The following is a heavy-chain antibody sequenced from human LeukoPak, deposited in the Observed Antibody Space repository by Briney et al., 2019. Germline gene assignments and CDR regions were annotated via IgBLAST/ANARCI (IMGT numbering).Heavy chain of an antibody. J-gene: IGHJ4*02. V-gene: IGHV3-23*01. Sequence: GGSLRLSCEAFGFTFSDYYMSWVRQAPGKGPEWVSGIIGGAGSTYYADSVKGRFTISGDNSKNTLFLQMNSLRAEDTAVYYCAHGAMYQLDYWGQGTLVTVSS. CDR2: IIGGAGST. CDR3: AHGAMYQLDY. CDR1: GFTFSDYY. D-gene: IGHD2-2*01.